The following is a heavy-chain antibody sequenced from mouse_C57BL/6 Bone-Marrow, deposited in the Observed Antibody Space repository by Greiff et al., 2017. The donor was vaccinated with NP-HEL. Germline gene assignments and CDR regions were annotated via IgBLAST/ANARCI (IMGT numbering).Heavy chain of an antibody. CDR2: IDPETGGT. J-gene: IGHJ3*01. Sequence: VQLQESGAELVRPGASVTLSCKASGYTFTDYEMHWVKQTPVHGLEWIGAIDPETGGTAYNQKFKGKAILTADTSSSPAYMELRSLTSEDSAVYYCTRAFYYYGSRGFAYWGQGTLVTVSA. CDR3: TRAFYYYGSRGFAY. CDR1: GYTFTDYE. V-gene: IGHV1-15*01. D-gene: IGHD1-1*01.